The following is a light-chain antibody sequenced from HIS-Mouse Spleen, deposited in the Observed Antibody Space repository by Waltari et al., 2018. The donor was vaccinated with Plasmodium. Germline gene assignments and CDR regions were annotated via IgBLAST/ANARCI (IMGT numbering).Light chain of an antibody. CDR2: EVS. CDR3: SSYAGSNNLV. CDR1: SSDVGSFNS. Sequence: QSPLTKPPSASGSPRQPVPISCTGTSSDVGSFNSVPWYKQHPRKAPKRMHFEVSKRPSGVPDRFSGSKSGNTASLTVSGLQAEDEADYYCSSYAGSNNLVFGGGTKLTVL. J-gene: IGLJ2*01. V-gene: IGLV2-8*01.